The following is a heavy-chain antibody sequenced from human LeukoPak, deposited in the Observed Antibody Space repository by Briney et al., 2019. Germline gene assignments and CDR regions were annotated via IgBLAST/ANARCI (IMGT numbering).Heavy chain of an antibody. Sequence: ASVKVSCEASGGTFSSYAISWVRQAPGQGLEWMGGIIPIFGTANYAQKFQGRVTITTDESTSTAYMELSSPRSEDTAVYYCARSRGLSGARRYFDYWGQGTLVTVSS. J-gene: IGHJ4*02. V-gene: IGHV1-69*05. CDR2: IIPIFGTA. D-gene: IGHD3/OR15-3a*01. CDR1: GGTFSSYA. CDR3: ARSRGLSGARRYFDY.